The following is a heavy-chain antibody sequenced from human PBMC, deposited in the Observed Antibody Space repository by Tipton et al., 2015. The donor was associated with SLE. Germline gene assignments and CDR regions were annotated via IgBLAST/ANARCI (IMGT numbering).Heavy chain of an antibody. J-gene: IGHJ5*02. D-gene: IGHD3-22*01. CDR1: GGSISSHY. Sequence: TLSLTCTVSGGSISSHYWSWIRQPPGKGLEWIGYIYYSGSTYYNPSLKSRVTISVDTSKNQFSLKLSSVTAADTAVYYCAKSYYDSSGANWFDPWGQGTLVTVSS. CDR3: AKSYYDSSGANWFDP. V-gene: IGHV4-59*08. CDR2: IYYSGST.